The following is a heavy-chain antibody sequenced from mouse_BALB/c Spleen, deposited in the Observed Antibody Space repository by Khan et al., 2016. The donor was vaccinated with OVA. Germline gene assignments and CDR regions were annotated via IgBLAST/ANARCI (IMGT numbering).Heavy chain of an antibody. CDR1: GISLTSYG. CDR2: IWGDGST. Sequence: QMQLEESGPGLVAPSQSLSITCTVSGISLTSYGVNWVRQPPGKGLEWLGVIWGDGSTNYHSGLKSRLSISKDNSKSQVFLKLNSLQTDDTATYYCAKRGNSYYAMDYWGQGTSVTVSS. D-gene: IGHD2-1*01. CDR3: AKRGNSYYAMDY. V-gene: IGHV2-3*01. J-gene: IGHJ4*01.